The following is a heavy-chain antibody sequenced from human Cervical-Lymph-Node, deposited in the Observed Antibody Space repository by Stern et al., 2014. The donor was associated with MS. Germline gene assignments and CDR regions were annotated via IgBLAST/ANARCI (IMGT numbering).Heavy chain of an antibody. CDR3: ARDLYHDGSAYRTTPLFDF. J-gene: IGHJ4*02. CDR2: ITPIGDLA. V-gene: IGHV1-69*09. D-gene: IGHD3-22*01. Sequence: QVQLVQSGAEVKKPGSSVKVSCKASGDTFNNYGISWVRQAPGQGPEWMGRITPIGDLANSAQKFQARVTISADKSTNTAYMELSSLRSDDTAVYYCARDLYHDGSAYRTTPLFDFWGQGTLVTVSS. CDR1: GDTFNNYG.